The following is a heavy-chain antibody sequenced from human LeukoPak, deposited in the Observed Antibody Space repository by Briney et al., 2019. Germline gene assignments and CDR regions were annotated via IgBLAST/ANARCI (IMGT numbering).Heavy chain of an antibody. D-gene: IGHD5-12*01. V-gene: IGHV5-51*01. CDR3: ARRDSGFEFFDY. CDR2: IYPGDSDT. Sequence: HGESLKISCKGSGYSFTNYWIGWVRQMPGEGVEWMGIIYPGDSDTRYSPSFQRQGTTSSDKSISTAYLQWSSLKASDPATYYCARRDSGFEFFDYWGQGTLVTVSS. J-gene: IGHJ4*02. CDR1: GYSFTNYW.